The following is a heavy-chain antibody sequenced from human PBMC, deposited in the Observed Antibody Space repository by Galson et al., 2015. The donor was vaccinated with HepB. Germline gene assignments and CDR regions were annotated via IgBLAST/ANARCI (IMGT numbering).Heavy chain of an antibody. D-gene: IGHD3-10*01. J-gene: IGHJ6*02. CDR1: GFSFSSYN. CDR2: ISGSSSSI. V-gene: IGHV3-48*04. Sequence: SLRLSCAASGFSFSSYNMNWVRQAPGKRLEWVSYISGSSSSISYADSVKGRFTISRDNAKNSLWLQMNSLRAEDTAVYYCARDRGGSGTYLSNYYDMDVWGQGTTVTVSS. CDR3: ARDRGGSGTYLSNYYDMDV.